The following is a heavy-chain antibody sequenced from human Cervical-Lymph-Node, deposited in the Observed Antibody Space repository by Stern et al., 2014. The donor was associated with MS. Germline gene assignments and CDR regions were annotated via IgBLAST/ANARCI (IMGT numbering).Heavy chain of an antibody. CDR2: IISSGRTI. J-gene: IGHJ6*02. CDR1: GFTFSDYY. V-gene: IGHV3-11*01. CDR3: ARVLASITIFMDV. D-gene: IGHD3-3*01. Sequence: QVQLVESGGGLVKPGGSLRLSCAASGFTFSDYYMSWIRQAPGKGLEWVSDIISSGRTIYYADSVKGRVTISRDNAKNSLYLQMNSLRAEDTAVYYCARVLASITIFMDVWGQGTTVTVSS.